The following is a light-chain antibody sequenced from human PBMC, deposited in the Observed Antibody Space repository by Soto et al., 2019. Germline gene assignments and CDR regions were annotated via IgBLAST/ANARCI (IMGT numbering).Light chain of an antibody. Sequence: DIQMAQSPSSLSASVGDRVTITCRASQSISTYLNWYQQKPGKAPKLLIYAASSLQSGVPSRFSGSGSGTEFTLTIISLLPEDFATYYCQQSYSRLTFGGGTKVEIK. V-gene: IGKV1-39*01. CDR3: QQSYSRLT. J-gene: IGKJ4*01. CDR2: AAS. CDR1: QSISTY.